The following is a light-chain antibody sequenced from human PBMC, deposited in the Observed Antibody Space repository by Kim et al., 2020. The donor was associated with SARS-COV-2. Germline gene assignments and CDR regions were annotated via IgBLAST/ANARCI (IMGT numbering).Light chain of an antibody. CDR2: YDT. Sequence: SYELTQPPSVSVAPGKTARITCGENSIGLQSVQWYQQKPGQAPVLVIYYDTDRPSGIPERFSGSNSGNTATLTISRVEAGDEADYYCQVWDTGSDHPIFG. J-gene: IGLJ2*01. CDR1: SIGLQS. CDR3: QVWDTGSDHPI. V-gene: IGLV3-21*04.